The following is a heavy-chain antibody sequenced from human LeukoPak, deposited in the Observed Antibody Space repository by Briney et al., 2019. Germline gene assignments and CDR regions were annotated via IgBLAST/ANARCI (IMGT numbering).Heavy chain of an antibody. V-gene: IGHV3-7*01. CDR1: GFTFNNYW. CDR3: ASQSYGLFAY. Sequence: GGSLRLSCAVSGFTFNNYWMSWVRQAPGKGLEWVANINQDGSHKFYADSVRGRFTISRDNAKNSLYLQVSSLGPDDTAVYYCASQSYGLFAYWGQGTLVTVSS. J-gene: IGHJ4*02. D-gene: IGHD4-17*01. CDR2: INQDGSHK.